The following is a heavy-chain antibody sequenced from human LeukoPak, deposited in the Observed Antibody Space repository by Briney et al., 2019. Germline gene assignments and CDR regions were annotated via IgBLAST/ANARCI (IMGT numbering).Heavy chain of an antibody. J-gene: IGHJ4*02. D-gene: IGHD3-10*01. CDR2: IYTSGST. CDR3: ARAKPSVRGVTLYFDY. Sequence: SETLSLTCTVSGGSISSYYWSWIRQPAEKGLECIGRIYTSGSTNYNPSLKSRVTMSVDTSKNQFSLKLSSVTAADTAVYYCARAKPSVRGVTLYFDYWGQGTLVTVSS. CDR1: GGSISSYY. V-gene: IGHV4-4*07.